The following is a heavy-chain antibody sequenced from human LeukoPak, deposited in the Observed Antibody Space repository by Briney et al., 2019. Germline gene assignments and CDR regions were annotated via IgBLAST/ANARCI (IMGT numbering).Heavy chain of an antibody. CDR2: ISFSSTHI. V-gene: IGHV3-21*06. D-gene: IGHD3-22*01. CDR3: ARDHITMIVVVPWNYYYGMDV. CDR1: GFIFSNYG. J-gene: IGHJ6*02. Sequence: GGSLRLSCAASGFIFSNYGMSWVRQAPGKGLEWVSSISFSSTHIYYADSIQGRFTISRDNAENSLYLQMNSLRAEDTAVYYCARDHITMIVVVPWNYYYGMDVWGQGTTVTVSS.